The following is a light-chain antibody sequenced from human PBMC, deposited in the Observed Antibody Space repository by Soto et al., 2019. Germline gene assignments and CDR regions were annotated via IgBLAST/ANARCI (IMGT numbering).Light chain of an antibody. CDR3: QQRSNGLT. V-gene: IGKV3-11*01. CDR1: QSVSSY. Sequence: EIVLTQSPATLSLSPGERATLSCRASQSVSSYLAWYQQKPGQAPRLLIYDASNRATGIPARFSGSGSGTDFTLTISSLEPVDFAVYYCQQRSNGLTFGGGTKVEIK. CDR2: DAS. J-gene: IGKJ4*01.